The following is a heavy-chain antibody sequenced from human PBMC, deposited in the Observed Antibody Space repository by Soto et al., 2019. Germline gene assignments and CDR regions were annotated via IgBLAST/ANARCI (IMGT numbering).Heavy chain of an antibody. CDR2: ISSSGSTI. V-gene: IGHV3-48*03. CDR1: GFTFSSYE. J-gene: IGHJ6*02. Sequence: LRLSCAASGFTFSSYEMNWVRQAPGKGLEWVSYISSSGSTIYYADSVKGRFTISRDNAKNSLYLQMNSLRAEDTAVYYCARGESSGYYPYYYYYGMDVWGQGTTVTVYS. CDR3: ARGESSGYYPYYYYYGMDV. D-gene: IGHD3-22*01.